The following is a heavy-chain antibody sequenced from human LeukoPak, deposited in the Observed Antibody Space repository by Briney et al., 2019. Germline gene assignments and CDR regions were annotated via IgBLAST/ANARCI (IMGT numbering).Heavy chain of an antibody. V-gene: IGHV4-34*01. CDR3: ARGKTMVRGVNYAFDI. Sequence: SETLSLTCTVSGGSISSYYWSWIRQPPGKGLEWIGEINHSGSTNYNPSLKSRVTISVDTSKNQFSLKLSSVTAADTAVYYCARGKTMVRGVNYAFDIWGQGTMVTVSS. CDR1: GGSISSYY. J-gene: IGHJ3*02. D-gene: IGHD3-10*01. CDR2: INHSGST.